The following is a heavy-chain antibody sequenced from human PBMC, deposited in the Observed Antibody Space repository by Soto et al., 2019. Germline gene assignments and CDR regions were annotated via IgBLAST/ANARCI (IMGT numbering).Heavy chain of an antibody. Sequence: GSLRLSCAASGFTFSSYAMNWVRQAPGKGLEWVSNISGSGSSTYYADSVKSRFTISRDNSKNTLYLQMNSLRVEYTAIYYCAKARGQLAPRSYFDYWGQGTLVTVSS. D-gene: IGHD6-6*01. J-gene: IGHJ4*02. V-gene: IGHV3-23*01. CDR2: ISGSGSST. CDR3: AKARGQLAPRSYFDY. CDR1: GFTFSSYA.